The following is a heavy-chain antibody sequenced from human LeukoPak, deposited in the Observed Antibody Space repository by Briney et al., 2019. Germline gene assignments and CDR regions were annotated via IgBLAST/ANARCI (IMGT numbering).Heavy chain of an antibody. Sequence: GESLKISCKGSGYSFTSYWISWVRQMPGKGLEWMGRIDPSDSYTNCSPSFQGHVTISADKSISTAYLQWSSLKASDTAMYYCARHDDILTGSPDYWGQGTLVTVSS. J-gene: IGHJ4*02. D-gene: IGHD3-9*01. CDR3: ARHDDILTGSPDY. CDR2: IDPSDSYT. V-gene: IGHV5-10-1*01. CDR1: GYSFTSYW.